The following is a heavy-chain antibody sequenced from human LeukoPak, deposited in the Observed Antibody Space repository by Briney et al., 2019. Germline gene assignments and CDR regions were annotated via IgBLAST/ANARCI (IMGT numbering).Heavy chain of an antibody. CDR2: IKTKASGGTA. CDR1: GFTFGDHL. CDR3: TGGWFGES. V-gene: IGHV3-49*04. D-gene: IGHD3-10*01. J-gene: IGHJ4*02. Sequence: GGSLRLSCTASGFTFGDHLMSWVRQAPGKGLEWVGFIKTKASGGTAEYAASVKGRFTISRDDSKNIAYLQMNSLKGEDTAFYYCTGGWFGESWGQGTLVTVSS.